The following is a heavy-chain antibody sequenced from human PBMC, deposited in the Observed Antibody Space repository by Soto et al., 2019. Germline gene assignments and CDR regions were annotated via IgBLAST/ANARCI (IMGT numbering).Heavy chain of an antibody. J-gene: IGHJ4*02. Sequence: ASVKVSCKASGYTFSTYNINWVRQAPGQGLEWMGWISAYNGNTNYAQKLQGRVTMTTDTSTSTAYMELRSLRSDDTAVYYCARDAGVSGELYYWGQGTLVTVSS. CDR3: ARDAGVSGELYY. V-gene: IGHV1-18*01. CDR1: GYTFSTYN. CDR2: ISAYNGNT. D-gene: IGHD3-16*01.